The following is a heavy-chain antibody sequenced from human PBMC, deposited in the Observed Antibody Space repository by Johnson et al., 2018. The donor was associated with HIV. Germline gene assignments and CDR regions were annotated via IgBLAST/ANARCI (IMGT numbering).Heavy chain of an antibody. D-gene: IGHD3-10*01. CDR3: AREALTYYDSSGSYYPVHDAFDI. CDR1: GFTFSGYA. CDR2: ISYDGTKK. Sequence: VQLAESGGGVVQPGRSLRLSCAASGFTFSGYAMHWVRQAPGMGLGWVALISYDGTKKYHAESVKGRFTISRDNAKNSVYLQMNSLRAEDTALYYCAREALTYYDSSGSYYPVHDAFDIWGLGTLVTVSS. J-gene: IGHJ3*02. V-gene: IGHV3-30*04.